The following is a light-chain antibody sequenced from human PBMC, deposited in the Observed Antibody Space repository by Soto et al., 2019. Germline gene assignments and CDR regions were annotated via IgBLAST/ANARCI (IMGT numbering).Light chain of an antibody. Sequence: QSVLTQPRSVSGSPGQSVTISCTGTSSDVGGYNYVSWYQQHPGKAPKLMIYDVSKRPSGVPDRFSGSKSGNTASLTISGLQAEDEADYYCCSYAGSYTFLFGTGTKVTAL. CDR3: CSYAGSYTFL. J-gene: IGLJ1*01. CDR2: DVS. V-gene: IGLV2-11*01. CDR1: SSDVGGYNY.